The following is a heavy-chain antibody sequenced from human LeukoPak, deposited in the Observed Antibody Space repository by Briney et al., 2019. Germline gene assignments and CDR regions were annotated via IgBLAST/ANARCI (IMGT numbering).Heavy chain of an antibody. Sequence: ASVKVSCKASGYTFTSYDINWVRQATGQGLEWMGWMNPNSGNTGYAQKFQGRVTMTRNTSISTAYIELSSLRSEDTAVYYCARVVPAARRTNWFDPWGQGTLVTVSS. CDR2: MNPNSGNT. D-gene: IGHD2-2*01. J-gene: IGHJ5*02. CDR1: GYTFTSYD. CDR3: ARVVPAARRTNWFDP. V-gene: IGHV1-8*01.